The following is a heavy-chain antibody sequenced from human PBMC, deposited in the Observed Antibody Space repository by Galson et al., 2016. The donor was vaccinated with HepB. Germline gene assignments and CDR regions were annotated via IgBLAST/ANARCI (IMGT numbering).Heavy chain of an antibody. CDR2: IRSKAYGGTP. V-gene: IGHV3-49*03. J-gene: IGHJ6*02. CDR1: GFTFGDYA. Sequence: SLRLSCAASGFTFGDYAMSWFRQAPGKGLVWVGFIRSKAYGGTPEYGAPVKARYRISRDDSKSIAALHMNSLKPEDTAVYYCTADCSRTSCYDHYYYHHGMDVWGQGTTVTVSS. D-gene: IGHD2-2*01. CDR3: TADCSRTSCYDHYYYHHGMDV.